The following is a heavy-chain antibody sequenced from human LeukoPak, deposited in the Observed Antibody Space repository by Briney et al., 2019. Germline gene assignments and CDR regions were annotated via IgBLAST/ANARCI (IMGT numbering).Heavy chain of an antibody. CDR2: IGEMSDT. V-gene: IGHV3-48*03. J-gene: IGHJ4*02. Sequence: GGSLRLSCAISGFPLSNYEMHWARQAPGKGLEGVAYIGEMSDTYYADSVRGRFTISRDNDKNSVYLQMNSLRAEDTAVYHCARVPSSMWSPGSFANNKWGLGTLVTVAS. CDR1: GFPLSNYE. CDR3: ARVPSSMWSPGSFANNK. D-gene: IGHD3-16*01.